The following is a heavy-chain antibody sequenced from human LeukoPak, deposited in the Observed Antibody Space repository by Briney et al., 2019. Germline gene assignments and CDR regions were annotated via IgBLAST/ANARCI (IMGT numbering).Heavy chain of an antibody. V-gene: IGHV4-59*01. CDR2: IYYSGGT. D-gene: IGHD2-8*01. Sequence: PSETLSLTCSVSGGSIRCSYWNWIRQSPGKGLEWLGYIYYSGGTNYNPSLKGRVTLSIDMSKNQFSLRLTSVTAADTAVYYCARDSMYATNYFDPWGQGTLVTVSS. CDR1: GGSIRCSY. CDR3: ARDSMYATNYFDP. J-gene: IGHJ5*02.